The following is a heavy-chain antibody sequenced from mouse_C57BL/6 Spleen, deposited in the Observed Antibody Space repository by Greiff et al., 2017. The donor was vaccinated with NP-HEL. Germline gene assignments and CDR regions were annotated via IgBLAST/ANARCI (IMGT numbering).Heavy chain of an antibody. CDR2: INPNNGGT. CDR3: AREGDYDVWFAY. V-gene: IGHV1-26*01. CDR1: GYTFTDYY. D-gene: IGHD2-4*01. Sequence: EVQLQQSGPELVKPGASVKISCKASGYTFTDYYMNWVKQSHGKSLEWIGDINPNNGGTSYNQKFKGKATLTVDKSSSTAYMELRSLTSEDSAVYDCAREGDYDVWFAYWGQGTLVTVSA. J-gene: IGHJ3*01.